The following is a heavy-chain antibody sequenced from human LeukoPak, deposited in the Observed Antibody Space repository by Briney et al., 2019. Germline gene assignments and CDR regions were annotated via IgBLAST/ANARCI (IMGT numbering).Heavy chain of an antibody. V-gene: IGHV3-23*01. Sequence: GGSLRLSCAASGFTFSSYAMSWVRQAPGKGLEWVSAISGSGGSTYYADSVKGRFTISRDNSKNTLYLQMNSLRAEDTAVYYCAKSSYYDSSGYYREYYFDYWGQGTLVTVSS. CDR1: GFTFSSYA. J-gene: IGHJ4*02. CDR3: AKSSYYDSSGYYREYYFDY. CDR2: ISGSGGST. D-gene: IGHD3-22*01.